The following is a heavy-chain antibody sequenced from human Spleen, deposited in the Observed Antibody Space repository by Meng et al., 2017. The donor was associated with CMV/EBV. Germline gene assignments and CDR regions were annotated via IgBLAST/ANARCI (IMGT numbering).Heavy chain of an antibody. D-gene: IGHD6-6*01. Sequence: ASVKVSCKTSNYTFTNYYLHWVRQAPGQGPEWLGEINPSGGRTNVAQRFRGRVTITSDTSTSTVYMQLTSLRSDDTAVYYCARDRATTSSDAYFDFWGQGSLVTVSS. CDR3: ARDRATTSSDAYFDF. V-gene: IGHV1-46*01. CDR1: NYTFTNYY. J-gene: IGHJ4*02. CDR2: INPSGGRT.